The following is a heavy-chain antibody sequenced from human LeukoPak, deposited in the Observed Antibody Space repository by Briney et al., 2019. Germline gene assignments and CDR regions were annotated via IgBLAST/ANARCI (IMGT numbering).Heavy chain of an antibody. V-gene: IGHV3-21*06. Sequence: PGGSLRLSCAASGFTLSSYSMNWVRQAPGKGLEWVSSISSSSSYIYYADSVKGRFTISRDNAQNTLFLQMTSLRVEDTAVYYCAKDMTGPDDSWGPGTLVTVSS. D-gene: IGHD3-16*01. CDR3: AKDMTGPDDS. J-gene: IGHJ4*02. CDR1: GFTLSSYS. CDR2: ISSSSSYI.